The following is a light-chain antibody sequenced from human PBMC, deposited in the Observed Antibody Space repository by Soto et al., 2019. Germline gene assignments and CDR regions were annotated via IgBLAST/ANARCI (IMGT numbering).Light chain of an antibody. CDR3: CSYAKGAPVV. CDR1: SSDL. Sequence: QSVLTQPASVSGSPGQSITISCTGTSSDLVSWYKQYPCKAPKLMIYEGSKRPSGVSNRFSGSKSGYTASLTISGLQAEDEADYYCCSYAKGAPVVFGGGTKLTVL. V-gene: IGLV2-23*01. J-gene: IGLJ2*01. CDR2: EGS.